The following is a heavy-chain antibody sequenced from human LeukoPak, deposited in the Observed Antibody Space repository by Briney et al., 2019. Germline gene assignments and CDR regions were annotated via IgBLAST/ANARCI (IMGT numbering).Heavy chain of an antibody. V-gene: IGHV4-39*01. CDR1: GGSISSSSYY. J-gene: IGHJ4*02. D-gene: IGHD1-26*01. Sequence: NTSETLSLTCSVSGGSISSSSYYWGWIRQPPGKGLEWIGSVLYSGTTYNNPSLKSRITISVDTSKNQFSLKLSSVTAADTAVYYCARRGGSYSTEHFDYWGQGTLVTVSS. CDR3: ARRGGSYSTEHFDY. CDR2: VLYSGTT.